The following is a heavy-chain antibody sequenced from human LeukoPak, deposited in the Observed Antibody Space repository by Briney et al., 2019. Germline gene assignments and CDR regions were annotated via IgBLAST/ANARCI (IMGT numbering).Heavy chain of an antibody. J-gene: IGHJ4*02. CDR2: IYTSGST. CDR1: GGSISSYY. CDR3: ARDRGFEGPVYFDY. Sequence: SETLSLTCTVSGGSISSYYWSWIRQPAGKGLEWIGRIYTSGSTDYNPSLKSRVTMSVDTSKNQFSLKLSSVTAADTAVYYCARDRGFEGPVYFDYWGQGTLVTVSS. D-gene: IGHD3-16*01. V-gene: IGHV4-4*07.